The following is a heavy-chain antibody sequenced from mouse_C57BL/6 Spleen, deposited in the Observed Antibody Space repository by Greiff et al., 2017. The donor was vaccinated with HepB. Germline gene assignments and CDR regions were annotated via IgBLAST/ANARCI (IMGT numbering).Heavy chain of an antibody. CDR3: TSFLITTVVGGY. J-gene: IGHJ2*01. Sequence: EVQLVESGGGLVQPGGSMKLSCVASGFTFSNYWMNWVRQSPEKGLEWVAQIRLKSDNYATHYAESVKGRFTISRDDSKSSVYLQMNNLRAEDTGIYYCTSFLITTVVGGYWGQGTTLTVSS. CDR2: IRLKSDNYAT. CDR1: GFTFSNYW. V-gene: IGHV6-3*01. D-gene: IGHD1-1*01.